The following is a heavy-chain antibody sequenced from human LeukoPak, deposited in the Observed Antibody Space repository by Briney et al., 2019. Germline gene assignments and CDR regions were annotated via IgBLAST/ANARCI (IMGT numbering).Heavy chain of an antibody. CDR3: VYSGDYEKGY. V-gene: IGHV3-7*01. CDR2: IKQDGSEK. D-gene: IGHD4-17*01. CDR1: GFAFNYAW. J-gene: IGHJ4*02. Sequence: GGSLRLSCAASGFAFNYAWVSWVRQAPGKGLEWVANIKQDGSEKYYVDSVKGRFTISRDNAKNSLYLQMNSLRAEDTAVYYCVYSGDYEKGYWRQGTLVTVSS.